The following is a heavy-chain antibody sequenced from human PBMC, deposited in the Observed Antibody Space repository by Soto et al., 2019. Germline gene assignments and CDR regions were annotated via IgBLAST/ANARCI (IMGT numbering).Heavy chain of an antibody. CDR2: ISSSSSYI. CDR3: ARDQNDFWSGYSIDY. D-gene: IGHD3-3*01. V-gene: IGHV3-21*01. CDR1: GFTFSSYS. J-gene: IGHJ4*02. Sequence: GGSLRLSCAASGFTFSSYSMNWVRQAPGKGLEWVSSISSSSSYIYYADSVKGRFTISRDNAKNSLYLQMNSLRAEDTAVYYCARDQNDFWSGYSIDYWGQGTMVTVSS.